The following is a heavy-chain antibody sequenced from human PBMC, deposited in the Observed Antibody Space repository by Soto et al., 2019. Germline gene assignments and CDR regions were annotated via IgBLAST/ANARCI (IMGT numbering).Heavy chain of an antibody. CDR3: ARALYYYDSSGYPYGMAV. J-gene: IGHJ6*02. CDR1: GGTFSSYA. CDR2: IIPIFGTA. D-gene: IGHD3-22*01. V-gene: IGHV1-69*06. Sequence: QVQLVQSGAEVKKPGSSVKVSCKASGGTFSSYAISWVRQAPGQGLEWMGGIIPIFGTANYAQKFQGRVTITADKSTSTAYMELSSLRSEYTAVYYCARALYYYDSSGYPYGMAVWGQGTTVTVSS.